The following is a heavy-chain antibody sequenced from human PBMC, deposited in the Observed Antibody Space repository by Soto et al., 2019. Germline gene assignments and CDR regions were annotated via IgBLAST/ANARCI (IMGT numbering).Heavy chain of an antibody. Sequence: GGSLRLSCAASGFTFSSYGMHWVRQAPGKGLEWVAVISYDGSNKYYADSVKGRFTNSRDNSKNTLDLQMNSLRAEDTAVYYCATRKHQNLEWLLPHPFDYWGQGTLVTVSS. CDR2: ISYDGSNK. CDR3: ATRKHQNLEWLLPHPFDY. D-gene: IGHD3-3*01. CDR1: GFTFSSYG. J-gene: IGHJ4*02. V-gene: IGHV3-30*03.